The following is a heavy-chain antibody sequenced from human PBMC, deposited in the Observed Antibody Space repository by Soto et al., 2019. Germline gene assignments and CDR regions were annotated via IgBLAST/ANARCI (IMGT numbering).Heavy chain of an antibody. CDR1: GGTFSSYA. Sequence: QVQLVQSGAEVKKPGSSVKVSCKASGGTFSSYAISWVRQAPGQGLEWMGGIIPIFGTANYAQKFQGRVTITADESTSTAYMELSSLISEDTAVYYCASVKGSRFWCYFDPWGQGTLVTVSS. D-gene: IGHD2-8*01. J-gene: IGHJ5*02. CDR2: IIPIFGTA. CDR3: ASVKGSRFWCYFDP. V-gene: IGHV1-69*01.